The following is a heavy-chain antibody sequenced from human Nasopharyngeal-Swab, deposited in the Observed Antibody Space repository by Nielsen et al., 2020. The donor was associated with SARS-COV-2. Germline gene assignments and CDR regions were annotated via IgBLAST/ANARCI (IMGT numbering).Heavy chain of an antibody. V-gene: IGHV4-61*01. D-gene: IGHD3-3*01. CDR1: GGSVSSGSYY. CDR2: IYYSGST. CDR3: ARISITIFGVVNYYYYGMDV. J-gene: IGHJ6*02. Sequence: SETLSLTCTVSGGSVSSGSYYWSWIRQPPGKGLEWIGYIYYSGSTNYNPSLKSRVTISVDTSKNQFSLKLSSVTAADTAVYYCARISITIFGVVNYYYYGMDVWGQGTTVTVSS.